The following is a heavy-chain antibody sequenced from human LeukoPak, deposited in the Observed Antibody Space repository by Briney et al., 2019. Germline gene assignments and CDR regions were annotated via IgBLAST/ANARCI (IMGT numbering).Heavy chain of an antibody. CDR3: AAAPQTYYYDSGDYYSDY. Sequence: ASVKVSCKVSGYSLTELSIQWVRQAPGERLEWMGGFDAEDGKTIYAQKFQGRVTMTEDTSMDTAYMDLSSLRTEDTATYYCAAAPQTYYYDSGDYYSDYWGQGTLVTVSS. V-gene: IGHV1-24*01. D-gene: IGHD3-22*01. CDR1: GYSLTELS. CDR2: FDAEDGKT. J-gene: IGHJ4*02.